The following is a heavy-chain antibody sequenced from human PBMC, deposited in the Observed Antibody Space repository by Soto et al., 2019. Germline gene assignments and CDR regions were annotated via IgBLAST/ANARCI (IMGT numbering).Heavy chain of an antibody. CDR1: GGSISSYY. CDR2: IYYSGST. V-gene: IGHV4-59*01. D-gene: IGHD6-13*01. Sequence: QVQLQESGPGLVKPSETLSLTCTVSGGSISSYYWSWIRQPPGKGLEWIGYIYYSGSTNYNPSLKSRVTISVDTSKNQFSLKLSSVTAADTAVYYCARGVRQQLVGSGAFDIWGQGTMVTVSS. J-gene: IGHJ3*02. CDR3: ARGVRQQLVGSGAFDI.